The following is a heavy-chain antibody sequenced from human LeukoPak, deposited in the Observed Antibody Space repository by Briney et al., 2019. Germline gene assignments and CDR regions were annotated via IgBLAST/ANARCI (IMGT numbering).Heavy chain of an antibody. CDR2: IYYSGST. V-gene: IGHV4-59*08. Sequence: PSETLSLTCTGSGGSISSYYWSWIRQPPGKGLEWIGYIYYSGSTNYNPSLKSRVTISVDTSKNQFSLKLSSVTAADTAVYYCASRSGWLASNDAFDIWGQGTMVTVSS. D-gene: IGHD6-19*01. J-gene: IGHJ3*02. CDR1: GGSISSYY. CDR3: ASRSGWLASNDAFDI.